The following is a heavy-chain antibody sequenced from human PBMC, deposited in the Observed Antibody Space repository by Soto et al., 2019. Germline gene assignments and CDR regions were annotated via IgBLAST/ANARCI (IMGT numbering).Heavy chain of an antibody. CDR2: IYYSGST. V-gene: IGHV4-30-4*01. Sequence: PSETLSLTCTVSGGSISSGDYYWSWIRQPPGKGLEWIGYIYYSGSTYYNPSLKSRVTISVDTSKNQFSLKLSSVTAADTAVYYCAIDGDYYDSSGYYWRYFDYWGQGTLVTVSS. CDR3: AIDGDYYDSSGYYWRYFDY. J-gene: IGHJ4*02. CDR1: GGSISSGDYY. D-gene: IGHD3-22*01.